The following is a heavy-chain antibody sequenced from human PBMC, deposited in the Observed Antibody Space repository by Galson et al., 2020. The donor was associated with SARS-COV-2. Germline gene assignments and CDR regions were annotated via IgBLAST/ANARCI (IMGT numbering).Heavy chain of an antibody. CDR3: TATRAY. D-gene: IGHD1-26*01. V-gene: IGHV3-74*01. Sequence: GGSLRLSCAASGFTFSSYWMHWVRQAPGKGLVWVSRINSNGSSTSYADFVKGRFTISRDNAKNTLYLQMNSLRAEDTALYYCTATRAYWGQGTLVTVSS. CDR1: GFTFSSYW. CDR2: INSNGSST. J-gene: IGHJ4*02.